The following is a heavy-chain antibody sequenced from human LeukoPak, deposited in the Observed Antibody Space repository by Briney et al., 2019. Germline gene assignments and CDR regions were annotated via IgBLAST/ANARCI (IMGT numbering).Heavy chain of an antibody. V-gene: IGHV3-66*04. J-gene: IGHJ3*01. CDR1: GFIVSNNY. Sequence: GGSLRLSCAASGFIVSNNYMSWVRQAPGKGLEWVSVIYAGGTTYYADSVKGRFTISRDNSENTLYLQMNSLRAEDTAVYYCARHQWVPAFDVWGQGTMVTVSS. CDR3: ARHQWVPAFDV. CDR2: IYAGGTT. D-gene: IGHD1-26*01.